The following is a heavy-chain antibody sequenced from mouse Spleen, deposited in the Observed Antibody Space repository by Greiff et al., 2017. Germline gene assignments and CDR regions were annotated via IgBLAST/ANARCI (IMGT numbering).Heavy chain of an antibody. CDR3: ARESTDDY. CDR2: IDPSDSYT. CDR1: GYTFTSYW. Sequence: QVQLQQPGAELVMPGASVKLSCKASGYTFTSYWMHWVKQRPGQGLEWIGEIDPSDSYTNYNQKFKGKATLTVDKSSSTAYMQLSSLTSEDSAVYYCARESTDDYWGQGTTLTVSS. D-gene: IGHD6-1*01. J-gene: IGHJ2*01. V-gene: IGHV1-69*01.